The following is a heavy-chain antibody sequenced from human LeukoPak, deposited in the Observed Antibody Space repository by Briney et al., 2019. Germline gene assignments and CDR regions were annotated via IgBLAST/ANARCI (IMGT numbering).Heavy chain of an antibody. J-gene: IGHJ4*02. Sequence: QPGRSLRLSCAASGFTFSSYAMHWVRQAPGKGLEWVAVISYDGSNKYYADSVKGRFTISRDNSKNTLFLQMNSLRAEDTAVYYCANGVGALTQALFDYWGQGTLVTVSS. CDR3: ANGVGALTQALFDY. CDR2: ISYDGSNK. D-gene: IGHD1-26*01. V-gene: IGHV3-30-3*01. CDR1: GFTFSSYA.